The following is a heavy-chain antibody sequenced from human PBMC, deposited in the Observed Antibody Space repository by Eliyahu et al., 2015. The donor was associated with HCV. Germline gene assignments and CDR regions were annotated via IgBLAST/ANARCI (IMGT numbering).Heavy chain of an antibody. J-gene: IGHJ6*02. CDR1: GGSISSGSYY. CDR3: AREWPRRSDYDFWSGYPNYGMDV. Sequence: QVQLQESGPGLVKPSQTLSLTCTVSGGSISSGSYYWSWIRQPAGKGLEWIGRIYTSGGTHYNPSLKSRVTISVDTSKNQFSLKLSPVTAADTAVYYCAREWPRRSDYDFWSGYPNYGMDVWGQGTTVTVSS. CDR2: IYTSGGT. D-gene: IGHD3-3*01. V-gene: IGHV4-61*02.